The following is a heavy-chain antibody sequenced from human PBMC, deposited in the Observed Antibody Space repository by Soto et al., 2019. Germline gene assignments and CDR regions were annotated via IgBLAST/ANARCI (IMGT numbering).Heavy chain of an antibody. CDR2: ISYDGSNK. J-gene: IGHJ5*02. CDR3: AKDRPLFDP. Sequence: QVQLVESGGGVVQPGRSLRLSCAASGFTFSSYGMHWVRQAPGKGLEWVAVISYDGSNKYYADSVKGRFTISRDNSKNTLYLQMNSLRAEDTAVYYCAKDRPLFDPLGQGTLVTVSS. V-gene: IGHV3-30*18. CDR1: GFTFSSYG.